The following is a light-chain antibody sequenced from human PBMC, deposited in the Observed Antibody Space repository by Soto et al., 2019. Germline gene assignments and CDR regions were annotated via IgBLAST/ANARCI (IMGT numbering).Light chain of an antibody. Sequence: QSVLTQPPSASGSPGQSVTISCTGTSGDVGGYDSVAWYQQHPHKAPKLIIYEVNKRPSGVPDRFSGSKSGNTASLIVSGPQADAEAEDHCTSYAGSNNFVFGGGTKLTVL. CDR1: SGDVGGYDS. V-gene: IGLV2-8*01. J-gene: IGLJ2*01. CDR2: EVN. CDR3: TSYAGSNNFV.